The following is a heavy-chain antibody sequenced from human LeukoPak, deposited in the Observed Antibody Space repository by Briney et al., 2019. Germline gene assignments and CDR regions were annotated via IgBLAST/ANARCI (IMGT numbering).Heavy chain of an antibody. Sequence: GGSLRLSCAASGFTFSDYYMSWIRQAPGKGLEWVSYISSSGSTIYYADSVKGRFTTSRDNAKNTVFLQMNSLRVDDTAVYYCVRDLREADHWGLGTLVTVSS. D-gene: IGHD3-10*01. CDR1: GFTFSDYY. V-gene: IGHV3-11*04. CDR2: ISSSGSTI. J-gene: IGHJ4*02. CDR3: VRDLREADH.